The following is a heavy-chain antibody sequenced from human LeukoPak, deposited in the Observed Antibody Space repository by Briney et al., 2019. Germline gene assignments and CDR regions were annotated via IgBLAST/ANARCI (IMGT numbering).Heavy chain of an antibody. CDR3: ARVGDYYGSGSLDY. D-gene: IGHD3-10*01. J-gene: IGHJ4*02. V-gene: IGHV3-33*01. CDR2: IWYDGSNK. Sequence: GRSLRLSCAASGFTFSSYGMHWVRQPPGKGLEWVAVIWYDGSNKYYADSVKGRFTISRDNSKNTLYLQMNSLRAEDTAVYYCARVGDYYGSGSLDYWGQGTLVTVSS. CDR1: GFTFSSYG.